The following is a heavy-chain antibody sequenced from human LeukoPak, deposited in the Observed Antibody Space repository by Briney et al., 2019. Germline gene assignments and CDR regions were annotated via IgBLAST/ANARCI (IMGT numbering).Heavy chain of an antibody. CDR2: IYYSGTT. CDR3: ARPIMGATRGFDY. D-gene: IGHD1-26*01. Sequence: PSETLSLTCIVSGDSISSSSYYWGWIRQPPGKGLEWIGSIYYSGTTYYNPSLKSRVTISVDTSKNQFSLKLSSVTAADTAVYYCARPIMGATRGFDYWGQGTLVTVSS. V-gene: IGHV4-39*01. CDR1: GDSISSSSYY. J-gene: IGHJ4*02.